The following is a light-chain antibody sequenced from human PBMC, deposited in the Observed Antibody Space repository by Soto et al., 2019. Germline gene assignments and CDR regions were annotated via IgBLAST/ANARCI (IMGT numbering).Light chain of an antibody. CDR3: QQSYSAPRLT. V-gene: IGKV1-39*01. J-gene: IGKJ4*01. CDR2: ATS. Sequence: DIPMTQSPSSLSASVGDRVTITCRASQSISRYLSWYQQKPGKAPKVLIYATSSLQSGVPSRFSGSGSGTDFTLTITSLEPEDFATYYCQQSYSAPRLTFGGGTKVEIK. CDR1: QSISRY.